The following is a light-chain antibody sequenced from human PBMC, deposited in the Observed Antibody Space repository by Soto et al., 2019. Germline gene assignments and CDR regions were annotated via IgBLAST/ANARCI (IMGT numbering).Light chain of an antibody. CDR2: DVS. CDR1: QSIGDS. CDR3: QQYNGYSRT. Sequence: DIQMTQSTSTLSTSVGYRVTMTCRASQSIGDSLAWYQQKPGKAPYLLISDVSSLERGVPSRFSGSGSGTEFTLTISSMQPDDFATFYCQQYNGYSRTFGQGTKVDIK. V-gene: IGKV1-5*01. J-gene: IGKJ1*01.